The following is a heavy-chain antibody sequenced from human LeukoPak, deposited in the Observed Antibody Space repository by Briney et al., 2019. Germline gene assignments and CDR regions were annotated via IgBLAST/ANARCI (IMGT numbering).Heavy chain of an antibody. Sequence: AGRSLRLSCAASGITISSHAMHWVRQAPGKGLEWVAVISYDGSNKYYADSVKGRFTFSRDNSRNTLYLQMNSLRAEDTAVYYCARALSSDFSSGFSTGNDYWGQGTLVTVSS. CDR1: GITISSHA. D-gene: IGHD3-3*01. J-gene: IGHJ4*02. CDR3: ARALSSDFSSGFSTGNDY. CDR2: ISYDGSNK. V-gene: IGHV3-30-3*01.